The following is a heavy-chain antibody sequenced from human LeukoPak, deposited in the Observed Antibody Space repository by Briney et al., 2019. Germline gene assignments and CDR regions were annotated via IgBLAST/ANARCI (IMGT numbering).Heavy chain of an antibody. D-gene: IGHD7-27*01. CDR1: GYTFTGYY. CDR2: INPNSGGT. J-gene: IGHJ6*03. Sequence: ASVKVSCKAPGYTFTGYYMHWVRQAPGQGLEWMGWINPNSGGTNYAQKFQGRVTMTRDTSISTAYMELSRLRSDDTAVYYCARDHHGPLGYYMDVWGKGTTVTVSS. CDR3: ARDHHGPLGYYMDV. V-gene: IGHV1-2*02.